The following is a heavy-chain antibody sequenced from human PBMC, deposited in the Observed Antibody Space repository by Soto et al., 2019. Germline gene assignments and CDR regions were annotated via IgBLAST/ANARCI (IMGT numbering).Heavy chain of an antibody. V-gene: IGHV1-18*01. J-gene: IGHJ5*02. D-gene: IGHD1-1*01. CDR1: GYTFTSYG. Sequence: ASVKVSCKASGYTFTSYGISWVRQAPGQGLEWMGWISAYNGNTNYAQKLQGRVTMTTDTSTSTAYMELRSLRSDDTAVYYCARDLYSSSPNPDNWNENWFDPWGQGTLVTVSS. CDR3: ARDLYSSSPNPDNWNENWFDP. CDR2: ISAYNGNT.